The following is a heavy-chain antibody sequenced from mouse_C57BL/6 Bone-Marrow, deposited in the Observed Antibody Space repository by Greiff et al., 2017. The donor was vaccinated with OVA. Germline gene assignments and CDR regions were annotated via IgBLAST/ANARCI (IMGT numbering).Heavy chain of an antibody. CDR3: SRGSPWFAD. CDR1: GYTFTDYN. J-gene: IGHJ3*01. Sequence: EVQLQESGPELVRPGASVKIPCKASGYTFTDYNMDWVKQSHGQSLEWIGDINPNTGGTIYNQKFKGKATLTVDKSSSTAYMELSSLTSEDTAVYDCSRGSPWFADWGQGTLVTVSA. CDR2: INPNTGGT. V-gene: IGHV1-18*01.